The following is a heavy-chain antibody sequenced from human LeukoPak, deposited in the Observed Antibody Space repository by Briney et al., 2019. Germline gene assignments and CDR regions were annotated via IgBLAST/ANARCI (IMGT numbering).Heavy chain of an antibody. D-gene: IGHD6-19*01. CDR1: GYTFTSYH. V-gene: IGHV1-46*01. CDR3: ARERLAVAGTREFDY. J-gene: IGHJ4*02. CDR2: INLSGGST. Sequence: ASVKVSCKASGYTFTSYHMHWVRQAPGQGLEWMGLINLSGGSTTYAQRFQGRATLTRDTSTSTVYMELSSLRSDDTAVYYCARERLAVAGTREFDYWGQGTLVTVSS.